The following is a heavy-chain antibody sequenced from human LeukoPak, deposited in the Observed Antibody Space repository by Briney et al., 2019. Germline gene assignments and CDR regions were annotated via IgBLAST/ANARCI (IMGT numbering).Heavy chain of an antibody. V-gene: IGHV4-4*07. D-gene: IGHD1-26*01. CDR1: GDSISSYS. Sequence: PSETLSLTCTVSGDSISSYSWSWVRQPAGKGLEWIGRIVNGGSTNYNPSLESRVTMSLDTSKNQFSLKLTSVTAADTAVYFCARDVGRTNWFDPWGQGTLVTVSS. CDR3: ARDVGRTNWFDP. CDR2: IVNGGST. J-gene: IGHJ5*02.